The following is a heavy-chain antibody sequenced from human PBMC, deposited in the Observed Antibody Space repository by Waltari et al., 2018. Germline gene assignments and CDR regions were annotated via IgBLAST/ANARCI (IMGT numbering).Heavy chain of an antibody. V-gene: IGHV3-74*01. J-gene: IGHJ4*02. CDR2: IDSDGSTT. CDR3: ASGYYYSVFDS. CDR1: GFTFRSYW. D-gene: IGHD3-22*01. Sequence: EVQLVESGGGLVQPGGSLRPSCAASGFTFRSYWMHWVRQAPGKGLVWVSRIDSDGSTTNYADSVKGRFTISRDNAKNTLYLQINSLRAEDTAVYYCASGYYYSVFDSWGQGTLVTVSS.